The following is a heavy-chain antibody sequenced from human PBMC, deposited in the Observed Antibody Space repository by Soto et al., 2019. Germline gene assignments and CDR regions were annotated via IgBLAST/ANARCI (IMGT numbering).Heavy chain of an antibody. V-gene: IGHV4-59*01. CDR2: IYYSGST. J-gene: IGHJ2*01. D-gene: IGHD3-22*01. Sequence: QVQLQESGPGLVKPSETLSLTCTVSGGSISSYYWSWIRQPPGKGLEWIGYIYYSGSTNYNPSLKSRVTISVDTSKNQSSLKLSSVTAADTAVYYCAADSSGYYWYFDLWGRGTLVTVSS. CDR1: GGSISSYY. CDR3: AADSSGYYWYFDL.